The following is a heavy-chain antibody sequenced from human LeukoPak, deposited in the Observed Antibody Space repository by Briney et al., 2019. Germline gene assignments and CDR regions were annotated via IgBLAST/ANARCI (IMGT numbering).Heavy chain of an antibody. CDR3: VGQWLSQEGYNWFDP. J-gene: IGHJ5*02. CDR1: GFTFSDYY. CDR2: ISSSGSTI. V-gene: IGHV3-11*01. Sequence: PGGSLRLSCATSGFTFSDYYMSWIRQAPGKGLEWVSYISSSGSTIYYADSVKGRFTISRDNAKNSLYLQMNSLRAEDTAVYYCVGQWLSQEGYNWFDPWGQGTLVTVSS. D-gene: IGHD6-19*01.